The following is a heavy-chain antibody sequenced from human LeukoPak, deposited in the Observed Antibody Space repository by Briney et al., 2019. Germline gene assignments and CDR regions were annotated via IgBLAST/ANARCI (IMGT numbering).Heavy chain of an antibody. Sequence: GGSLRLSCAASGFTFFTYSMNWVRQAPGKGLEWVSYIGSDSSTIYYADSVKGRFTISRDNAKNSLYLQMNSLRDEDTAVYYCASFHYYDSSGYSNVWGQGTTVTVSS. CDR1: GFTFFTYS. D-gene: IGHD3-22*01. CDR3: ASFHYYDSSGYSNV. J-gene: IGHJ6*02. V-gene: IGHV3-48*02. CDR2: IGSDSSTI.